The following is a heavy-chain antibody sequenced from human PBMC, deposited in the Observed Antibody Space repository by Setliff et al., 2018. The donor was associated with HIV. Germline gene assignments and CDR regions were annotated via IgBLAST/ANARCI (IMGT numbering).Heavy chain of an antibody. D-gene: IGHD5-12*01. J-gene: IGHJ4*02. CDR2: IYPDDSDT. CDR1: GYSFTNSW. V-gene: IGHV5-51*01. Sequence: GESLKISCKGSGYSFTNSWIGWVRQIPGKGLEWMGIIYPDDSDTRYSPSFQGQVTISADKSISTAYLQWSSLKASDTAIYYCARHEGRWLPYIGDYWGQGTLVTV. CDR3: ARHEGRWLPYIGDY.